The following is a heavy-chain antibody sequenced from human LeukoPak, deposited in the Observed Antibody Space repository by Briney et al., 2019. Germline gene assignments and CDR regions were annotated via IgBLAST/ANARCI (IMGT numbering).Heavy chain of an antibody. D-gene: IGHD6-19*01. CDR3: ARHSSGSPNGDF. CDR1: GFTVSSNY. J-gene: IGHJ4*02. Sequence: GGSLRLSCAASGFTVSSNYMSWVRQAPGKRLEWVSVIYSGGSTYYPDSVKGRFTISRDNSKNTLYLQMNSLGSEDTAVYYCARHSSGSPNGDFWGQGTLVTVSS. CDR2: IYSGGST. V-gene: IGHV3-66*04.